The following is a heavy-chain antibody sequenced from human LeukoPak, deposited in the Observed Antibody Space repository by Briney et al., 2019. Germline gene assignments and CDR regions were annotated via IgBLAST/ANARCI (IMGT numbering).Heavy chain of an antibody. CDR1: AGSLSSGDYY. D-gene: IGHD3-16*01. V-gene: IGHV4-30-4*01. Sequence: PSETLSLTCTVSAGSLSSGDYYWSWIRQPPGKGLEWIGYVYYSGSTYYNPSLKSRVTISVDTSKNQFSLKLSSVTAADTAVYYCARMPLGPQGGYYFDYWGQGTLVTVSS. J-gene: IGHJ4*02. CDR3: ARMPLGPQGGYYFDY. CDR2: VYYSGST.